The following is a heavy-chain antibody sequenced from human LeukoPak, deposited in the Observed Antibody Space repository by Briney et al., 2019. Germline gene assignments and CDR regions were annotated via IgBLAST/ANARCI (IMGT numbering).Heavy chain of an antibody. J-gene: IGHJ6*02. CDR2: INPNSGGT. CDR3: ARDLSEAAAGKSAYYYYYGMDV. Sequence: ASVKVSCKASGYAFTGYYMHWVRQAPGQGLEWMGWINPNSGGTNYAQKFQGRVTMTRDTSISTAYMELSRLRSDDTAVYYCARDLSEAAAGKSAYYYYYGMDVWGQGTTVTVSS. V-gene: IGHV1-2*02. D-gene: IGHD6-13*01. CDR1: GYAFTGYY.